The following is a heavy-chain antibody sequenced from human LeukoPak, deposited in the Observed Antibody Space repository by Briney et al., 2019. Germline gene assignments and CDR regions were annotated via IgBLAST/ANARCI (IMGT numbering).Heavy chain of an antibody. D-gene: IGHD1-26*01. Sequence: SQTLSLTCTVSGGSISRYYWSWIRQPPRPALESIGYIYYSGSTNYNPSLKSRVTISVDTSKTQFSLKLSSVTAADTAVYYCARNSVGATTGYYFDYWGQGTLVTVSS. J-gene: IGHJ4*02. CDR1: GGSISRYY. V-gene: IGHV4-59*08. CDR3: ARNSVGATTGYYFDY. CDR2: IYYSGST.